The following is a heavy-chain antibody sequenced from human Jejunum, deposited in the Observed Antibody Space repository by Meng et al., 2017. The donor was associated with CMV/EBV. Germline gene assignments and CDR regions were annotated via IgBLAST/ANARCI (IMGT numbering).Heavy chain of an antibody. CDR3: ARFYCSSTSCPHVLFDY. CDR1: VFIFTSYA. Sequence: QLGQPGAGVNKPGASVKVSCEASVFIFTSYAISWVRQAPGQGLQYMGWISAYNGNTNYAQELQGRVTMTTDTSTSTAYMELRSLRFDDTAVYYCARFYCSSTSCPHVLFDYWGQGTLVTVSS. J-gene: IGHJ4*02. CDR2: ISAYNGNT. V-gene: IGHV1-18*01. D-gene: IGHD2-2*01.